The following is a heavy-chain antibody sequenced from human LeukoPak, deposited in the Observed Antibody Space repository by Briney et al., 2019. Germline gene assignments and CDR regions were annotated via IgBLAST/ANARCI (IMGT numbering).Heavy chain of an antibody. CDR1: GFTFSTYA. CDR3: ATRYSYGSYYFDY. CDR2: ISGSGGTT. Sequence: GGSLRLSCAASGFTFSTYAMSWVRQAPGKGLEWVSAISGSGGTTYYADSVKGRFTISRDNSKNTLYLQMSSLRVEDTAVYYCATRYSYGSYYFDYWGQGTLVTVSS. J-gene: IGHJ4*02. D-gene: IGHD5-18*01. V-gene: IGHV3-23*01.